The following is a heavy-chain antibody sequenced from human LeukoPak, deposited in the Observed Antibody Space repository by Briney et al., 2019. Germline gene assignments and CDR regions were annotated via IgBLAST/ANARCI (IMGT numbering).Heavy chain of an antibody. CDR2: ISWNSGSI. Sequence: GGSLRLSCAASGFTFDDYAMHWVRQAPGKGLEWVSGISWNSGSIGYADSVKGRFTISRDNAKNSLYLQMNSLRAEDTALYYCAKGSRIAAAAYFDYWGQGTLVTVSS. D-gene: IGHD6-13*01. J-gene: IGHJ4*02. CDR1: GFTFDDYA. V-gene: IGHV3-9*01. CDR3: AKGSRIAAAAYFDY.